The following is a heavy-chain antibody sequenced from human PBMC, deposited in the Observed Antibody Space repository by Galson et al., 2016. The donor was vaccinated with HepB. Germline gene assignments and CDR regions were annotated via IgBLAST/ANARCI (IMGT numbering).Heavy chain of an antibody. CDR2: IWYDGSNK. V-gene: IGHV3-33*01. CDR3: ASHDSSLGAFDM. J-gene: IGHJ3*02. CDR1: GFTFSSYG. Sequence: SLRLSCAASGFTFSSYGMHWVRQAPGKGLEWVAVIWYDGSNKYYADSVKGRFTISRDNSKNTLYLQMNSLRAEDTAVYYCASHDSSLGAFDMWGQGTMVTVSS. D-gene: IGHD3-22*01.